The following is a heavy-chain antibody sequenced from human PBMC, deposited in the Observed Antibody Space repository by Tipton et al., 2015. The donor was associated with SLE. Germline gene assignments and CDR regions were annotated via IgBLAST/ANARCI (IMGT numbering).Heavy chain of an antibody. CDR2: LYYSGNT. CDR1: GGSIRSSRHF. D-gene: IGHD3-10*01. CDR3: ARDLNYYGSGSYKGWFDP. Sequence: LRLSCTVSGGSIRSSRHFWGWIRQPPGKGLEWIGVLYYSGNTYYNPSLKSRVTISVDTSKNQFSLKLSSVTAADTAVYYCARDLNYYGSGSYKGWFDPRGQGTLVTVSS. J-gene: IGHJ5*02. V-gene: IGHV4-39*07.